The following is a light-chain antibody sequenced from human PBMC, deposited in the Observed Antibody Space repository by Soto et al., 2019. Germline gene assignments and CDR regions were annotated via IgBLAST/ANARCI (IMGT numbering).Light chain of an antibody. Sequence: QSVLTQPPSASGSPGQSVTISCTGTTSDIGAYNYVSWYQQRPGKAPKLIIYEVTRRPSGVPDRIFGSKSYTTAALTVSGRQAEDEADYYCSSFAGTNSFVFGTGTKVTVL. V-gene: IGLV2-8*01. CDR1: TSDIGAYNY. CDR3: SSFAGTNSFV. CDR2: EVT. J-gene: IGLJ1*01.